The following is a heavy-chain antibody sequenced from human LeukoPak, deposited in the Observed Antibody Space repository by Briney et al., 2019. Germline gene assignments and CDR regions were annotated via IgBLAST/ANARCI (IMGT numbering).Heavy chain of an antibody. CDR3: ARGRGARIPAYSREKPKYFQH. J-gene: IGHJ1*01. CDR1: GGSISSGSYY. V-gene: IGHV4-39*07. Sequence: SETLSLTCTVSGGSISSGSYYWSWIRQPPGKGLEWIGEINHSGSANYNPSLKSRVTISVDTSKNQFSLKLSSVTAADTAVYYCARGRGARIPAYSREKPKYFQHWGQGTLVTVSS. D-gene: IGHD2-21*01. CDR2: INHSGSA.